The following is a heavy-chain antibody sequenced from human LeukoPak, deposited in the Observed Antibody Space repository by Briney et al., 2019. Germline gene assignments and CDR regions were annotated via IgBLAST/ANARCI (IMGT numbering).Heavy chain of an antibody. V-gene: IGHV3-74*01. CDR1: GFTFSSYW. D-gene: IGHD6-13*01. CDR2: INSDGSST. CDR3: ARDALYSSSGLPSYYYYGMDV. Sequence: GGSLRLSCAASGFTFSSYWMHWVRQAPGKGLVWVSRINSDGSSTSYADSVKGRFTISRDNAKNTLYLQMNSLRAEDTAVYYCARDALYSSSGLPSYYYYGMDVWGQGTTVTVSS. J-gene: IGHJ6*02.